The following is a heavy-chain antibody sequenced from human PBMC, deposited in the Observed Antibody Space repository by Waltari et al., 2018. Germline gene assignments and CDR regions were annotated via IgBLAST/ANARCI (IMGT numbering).Heavy chain of an antibody. J-gene: IGHJ2*01. CDR3: VRVSNQWYFDL. D-gene: IGHD3-3*02. CDR1: GYFISSGYY. Sequence: QVQLQESGPGLVKASETLSLTCGVSGYFISSGYYWGWIRRPPGKGLVWIGSIIHSGSTYYNPSLKSRVTISVDTSKNQFTLNLNSVTAADTAVYYCVRVSNQWYFDLWGRGTLVSVSS. CDR2: IIHSGST. V-gene: IGHV4-38-2*01.